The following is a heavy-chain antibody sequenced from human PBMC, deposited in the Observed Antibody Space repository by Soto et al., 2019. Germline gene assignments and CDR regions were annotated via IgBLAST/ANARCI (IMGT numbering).Heavy chain of an antibody. Sequence: ASVKVSCKVSGYTLTELSMHWVRQAPGKGLEWMGGFDPEDGETIYAQKFQGRVTMTEDTSTDTAYMELSSLRSEDTAVYYCATDPGYCSGGSCLGYWGQGTLVTVSS. CDR3: ATDPGYCSGGSCLGY. CDR1: GYTLTELS. CDR2: FDPEDGET. J-gene: IGHJ4*02. V-gene: IGHV1-24*01. D-gene: IGHD2-15*01.